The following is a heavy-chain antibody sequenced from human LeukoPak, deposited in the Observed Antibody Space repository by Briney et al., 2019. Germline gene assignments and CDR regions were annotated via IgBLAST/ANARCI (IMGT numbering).Heavy chain of an antibody. CDR2: IYYSGST. CDR1: GGSISSGGYY. D-gene: IGHD3-22*01. CDR3: AADDSSGYYDY. V-gene: IGHV4-31*03. Sequence: SETLSLTCTVSGGSISSGGYYWSWLRQHPGKGLEWIGYIYYSGSTYYNPSLKSRVTISVDTSKNQFSLKLSSVTAADTAVYYCAADDSSGYYDYWGQGTLVTVSS. J-gene: IGHJ4*02.